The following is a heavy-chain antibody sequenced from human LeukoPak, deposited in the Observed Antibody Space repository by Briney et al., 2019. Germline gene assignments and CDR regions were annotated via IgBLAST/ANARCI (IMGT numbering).Heavy chain of an antibody. CDR2: ISGSGGST. D-gene: IGHD6-6*01. Sequence: GGSLRLSCAASGFTFSSYAMSWVRQAPGKGLEWVSAISGSGGSTYYADSVKGRFTISRDNSKNTLYLQMNSLRAEDTAVYYCAKDGIAARADEPYYYYYYMDVWGKGTTVTVSS. CDR3: AKDGIAARADEPYYYYYYMDV. V-gene: IGHV3-23*01. CDR1: GFTFSSYA. J-gene: IGHJ6*03.